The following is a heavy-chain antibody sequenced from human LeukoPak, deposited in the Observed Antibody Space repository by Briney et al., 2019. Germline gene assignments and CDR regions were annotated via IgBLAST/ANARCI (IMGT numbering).Heavy chain of an antibody. Sequence: ASVTVSFTASGYTFTIYDINWVRQAPGQGKEWMGWMNPNSGNTGYAQKFHGSVTMTRNTSISTAYMELSSLRSEDTAVYYCASYGSGSYYDGGGGFDPRGPVTPVTVSS. CDR2: MNPNSGNT. CDR3: ASYGSGSYYDGGGGFDP. CDR1: GYTFTIYD. V-gene: IGHV1-8*01. D-gene: IGHD3-10*01. J-gene: IGHJ5*02.